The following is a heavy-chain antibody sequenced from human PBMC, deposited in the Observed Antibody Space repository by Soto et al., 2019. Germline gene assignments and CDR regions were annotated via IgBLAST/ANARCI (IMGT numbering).Heavy chain of an antibody. CDR1: GGTFSSYT. D-gene: IGHD6-6*01. CDR3: ARLEMWGSSSSSLDPVYY. CDR2: IIPILGIA. Sequence: GASVKVSCKASGGTFSSYTISWVRQAPGQGLEWMGRIIPILGIANYAQKFQGRVTITADKSTSTAYMELSSLRSEDTAVYYCARLEMWGSSSSSLDPVYYWGHGTLVTVSS. V-gene: IGHV1-69*02. J-gene: IGHJ4*01.